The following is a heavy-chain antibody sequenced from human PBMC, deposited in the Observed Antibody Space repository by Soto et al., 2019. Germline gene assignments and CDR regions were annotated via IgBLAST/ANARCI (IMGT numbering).Heavy chain of an antibody. CDR1: GFTFRNYA. CDR3: AKDSLGGGTSQPAGYSDLKYV. J-gene: IGHJ6*02. CDR2: ITSSGFRT. V-gene: IGHV3-23*01. Sequence: PGGSLRLSCAASGFTFRNYAMGWVRQAPGKGLEWVSGITSSGFRTYYVDSVKGRFTISRDNSKNTLYLQMNNLRAEDTALYYCAKDSLGGGTSQPAGYSDLKYVWGRGTTVTVS. D-gene: IGHD1-1*01.